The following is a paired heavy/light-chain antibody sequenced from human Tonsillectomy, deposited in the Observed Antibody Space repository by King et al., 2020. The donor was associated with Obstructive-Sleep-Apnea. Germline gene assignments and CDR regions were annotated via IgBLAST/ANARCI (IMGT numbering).Light chain of an antibody. J-gene: IGLJ1*01. CDR3: SSYTSSSTQV. V-gene: IGLV2-14*01. CDR2: DVS. Sequence: QSALTQPASVSGSPGQSITISCTGTSSDVGGYNYVSWYQQHPGKAPKLMIYDVSNRPSGVSNRFSGSKSGNTASLTISGLQAEDEADYYCSSYTSSSTQVFGTGTKVTVL. CDR1: SSDVGGYNY.
Heavy chain of an antibody. J-gene: IGHJ6*02. Sequence: QVQLQESGPGLVKPSETLSLTCTVSGGSISSYYWSWIRQPAGKGLEWIGRIYTSGSTNYNPSLKSRVTMSVDTSKNQFSLKLSSVTAADTAVYYCARGGLDILTGRSPYYYYGMDVWGQGTTVTVSS. D-gene: IGHD3-9*01. CDR1: GGSISSYY. V-gene: IGHV4-4*07. CDR3: ARGGLDILTGRSPYYYYGMDV. CDR2: IYTSGST.